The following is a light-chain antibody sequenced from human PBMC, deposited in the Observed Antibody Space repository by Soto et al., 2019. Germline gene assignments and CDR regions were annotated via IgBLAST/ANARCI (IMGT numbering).Light chain of an antibody. V-gene: IGKV3-20*01. Sequence: EIVLTQSPGTLSLSPGERATLSCRASQTVSSSYLAWFQQKPGHAPRLLIHGASIKATGIPDRFSGSGSGTDFTLTISRLEPEEFAMYYCQQYGNSPRTFGQGTKVEIK. CDR3: QQYGNSPRT. CDR2: GAS. J-gene: IGKJ1*01. CDR1: QTVSSSY.